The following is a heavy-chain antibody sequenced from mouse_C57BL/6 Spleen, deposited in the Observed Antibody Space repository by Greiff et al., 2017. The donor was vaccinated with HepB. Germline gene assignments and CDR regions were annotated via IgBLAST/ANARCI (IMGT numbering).Heavy chain of an antibody. CDR3: ARGIYYGTMDY. CDR1: GYAFSSYW. Sequence: QVQLQQSGAELVKPGASVKISCKASGYAFSSYWMNWVKQRPGKGLEWIGQIYPGDGDTNYNGKFKGKATLTADKSSSTAYMQLSSLTSEDSAVYFCARGIYYGTMDYWGQGTSVTVSS. D-gene: IGHD1-1*02. CDR2: IYPGDGDT. V-gene: IGHV1-80*01. J-gene: IGHJ4*01.